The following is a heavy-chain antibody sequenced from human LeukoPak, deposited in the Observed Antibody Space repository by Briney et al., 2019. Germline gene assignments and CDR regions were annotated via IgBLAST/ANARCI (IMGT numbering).Heavy chain of an antibody. D-gene: IGHD3-22*01. V-gene: IGHV3-21*01. CDR2: ISSSSSYI. Sequence: KPGRSLRLSCAASGFTFSSYSMNWVRQAPGKGLEWVSSISSSSSYIYYADSVKGRFTISRDNAKNSLYLQMNSLRAEDTAVYYCARAPNYYDSSGYHDYWGQGTLVTVSS. CDR1: GFTFSSYS. CDR3: ARAPNYYDSSGYHDY. J-gene: IGHJ4*02.